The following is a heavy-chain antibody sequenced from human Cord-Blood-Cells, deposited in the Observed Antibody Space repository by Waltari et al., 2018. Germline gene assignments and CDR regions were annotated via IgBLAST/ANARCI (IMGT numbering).Heavy chain of an antibody. J-gene: IGHJ4*02. CDR3: ANSGYSSSWPFDY. Sequence: QVQLVESGGGVVQPGRSLRLSCAASGFTFSSYAMHWVRQAPGKGMEWGAVISYDGSNKDYADSVKGRFTISRDNSKNTLYLQMNSLRAEDTAVYYCANSGYSSSWPFDYWGQGTLVTVSS. CDR2: ISYDGSNK. D-gene: IGHD6-13*01. V-gene: IGHV3-30-3*01. CDR1: GFTFSSYA.